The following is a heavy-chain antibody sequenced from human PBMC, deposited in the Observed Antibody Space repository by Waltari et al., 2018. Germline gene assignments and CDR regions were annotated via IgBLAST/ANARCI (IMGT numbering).Heavy chain of an antibody. CDR1: GFPFRRSA. Sequence: QVQLVESGGGVVQPGRSLRLSCAASGFPFRRSAMHWVRQSPGKGLEWVAVISYEGSNKYYADSVKGRFTISRDNSKNTLYLQMNSLRAEDTAVYYCARDGEQWLADYYFDYWGQGTLVTVSS. J-gene: IGHJ4*02. CDR3: ARDGEQWLADYYFDY. V-gene: IGHV3-30-3*01. CDR2: ISYEGSNK. D-gene: IGHD6-19*01.